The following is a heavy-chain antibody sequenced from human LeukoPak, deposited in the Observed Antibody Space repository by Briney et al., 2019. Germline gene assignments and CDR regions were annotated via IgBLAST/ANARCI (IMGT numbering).Heavy chain of an antibody. V-gene: IGHV1-18*01. CDR3: ARTPVLTPMYYYYYYMDV. CDR2: ISAYNGNT. J-gene: IGHJ6*03. CDR1: GYTFTSYG. D-gene: IGHD4-23*01. Sequence: ASVKVSCKASGYTFTSYGISWVRQAPGQGLEWMGWISAYNGNTNYALKLQGRVTMTTDTSTSTAYMELRSLRSDDTAVYYCARTPVLTPMYYYYYYMDVWGKGTTVTVSS.